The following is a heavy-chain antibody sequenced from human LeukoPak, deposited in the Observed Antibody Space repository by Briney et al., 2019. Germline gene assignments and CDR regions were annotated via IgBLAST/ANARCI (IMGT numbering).Heavy chain of an antibody. D-gene: IGHD2-2*01. V-gene: IGHV4-34*01. CDR1: GRSFSGYY. Sequence: SETLSPTCAVFGRSFSGYYWNWIRQPPGKGLEWIGEINHSGSTYYNPSLKSRVTISLDTSKNQFSLKLTSVTAADTAVYYCARGSTSPNAYYYGMDVWGQGTTVSVSS. J-gene: IGHJ6*02. CDR3: ARGSTSPNAYYYGMDV. CDR2: INHSGST.